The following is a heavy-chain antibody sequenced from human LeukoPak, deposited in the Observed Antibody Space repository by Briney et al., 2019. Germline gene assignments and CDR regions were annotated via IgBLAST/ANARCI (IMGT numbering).Heavy chain of an antibody. Sequence: PSQTLSLTCTVSGGSISSGGYYWSWIRQHPGTGLEWIGYIYYSGSTYYNPSLKSRVTISADTSKNQFSLKLSSVTAADTAVYYCARGIAAAGTYFTFGYWGQGTLVTVSS. CDR1: GGSISSGGYY. CDR3: ARGIAAAGTYFTFGY. D-gene: IGHD6-13*01. CDR2: IYYSGST. V-gene: IGHV4-31*03. J-gene: IGHJ4*02.